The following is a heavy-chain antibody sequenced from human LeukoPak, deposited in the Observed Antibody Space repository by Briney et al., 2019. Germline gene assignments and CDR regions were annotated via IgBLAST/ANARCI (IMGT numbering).Heavy chain of an antibody. D-gene: IGHD3-9*01. CDR2: INHSGST. J-gene: IGHJ4*02. V-gene: IGHV4-34*01. Sequence: KTSETLSLTCAVYGGSFSVYYWSWIRQPPGKGLEWIGEINHSGSTNYNPSLKSRVTISVDTSKNQFSLKLSSVTAADTAVYYCARGDYDILTGYYRDRSTGPTNYWGQGTLVTVSS. CDR1: GGSFSVYY. CDR3: ARGDYDILTGYYRDRSTGPTNY.